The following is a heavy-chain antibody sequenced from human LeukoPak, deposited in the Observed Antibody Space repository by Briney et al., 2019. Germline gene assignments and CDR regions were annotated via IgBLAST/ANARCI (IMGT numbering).Heavy chain of an antibody. Sequence: ASVKVSCKASGYTFTGYYMHWVRLAPGQGLEWMGRINPNSGGTNYAQKFQGRVTMTRDTSISTAYMELSRLRSDDTAVYYCAGGYYYDSSAPYFQHWGQGTLVTVSS. CDR3: AGGYYYDSSAPYFQH. V-gene: IGHV1-2*06. J-gene: IGHJ1*01. CDR1: GYTFTGYY. D-gene: IGHD3-22*01. CDR2: INPNSGGT.